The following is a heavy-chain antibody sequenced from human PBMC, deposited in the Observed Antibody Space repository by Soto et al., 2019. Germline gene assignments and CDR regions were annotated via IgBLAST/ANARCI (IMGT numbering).Heavy chain of an antibody. V-gene: IGHV3-74*01. CDR2: INGDGSST. J-gene: IGHJ4*02. CDR1: GFSFSGYW. Sequence: PGGSLRLSCATSGFSFSGYWIHWVRQAPGKGLVWVSRINGDGSSTNYADSVKGRFTISRDYAKNTLYLQMNSLRVEDTAVYYCARGGAYIYGPQYDWGQGTLVTVSS. D-gene: IGHD5-18*01. CDR3: ARGGAYIYGPQYD.